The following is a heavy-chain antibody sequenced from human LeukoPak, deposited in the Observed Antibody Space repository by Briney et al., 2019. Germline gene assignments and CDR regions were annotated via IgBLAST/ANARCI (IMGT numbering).Heavy chain of an antibody. CDR3: AREDSSGYFPIEY. J-gene: IGHJ4*02. CDR1: GFTFRTYA. CDR2: ISGNGGRT. Sequence: PGGSLRLSCAASGFTFRTYAMHWVRRAPGKGLEYVSAISGNGGRTYYANSVKGRFTISRDNSKNTLYLQMGSLRAEGMAVYYCAREDSSGYFPIEYWGQGTLVTVSS. D-gene: IGHD3-22*01. V-gene: IGHV3-64*01.